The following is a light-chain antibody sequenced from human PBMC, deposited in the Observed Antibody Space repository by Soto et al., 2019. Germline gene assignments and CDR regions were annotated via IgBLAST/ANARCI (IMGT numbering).Light chain of an antibody. CDR3: ISYTGSSTSYV. CDR2: GVS. Sequence: QSALTQPASGSASPGQSITISCSGTSSDVGAYNYVAWYQQFPGKTPKLIIYGVSSRPSGVSSRFSGSKSGNTASLTISGLQAEDEADYYCISYTGSSTSYVFGTGTKVTVL. V-gene: IGLV2-14*01. CDR1: SSDVGAYNY. J-gene: IGLJ1*01.